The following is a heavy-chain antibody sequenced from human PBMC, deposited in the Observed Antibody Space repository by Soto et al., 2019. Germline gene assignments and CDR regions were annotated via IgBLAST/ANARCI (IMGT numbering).Heavy chain of an antibody. Sequence: QVQLVESGGGVVQPGRSLRLSCAASGFPFTTYGMHWVREGPDKGLEWVAVISYDGSNRYYADSVKGRFTISRDNSKNTLYLQMNDLRPEDTALYYCVGGQYYFDYRGQGTLVTVSS. CDR3: VGGQYYFDY. J-gene: IGHJ4*02. D-gene: IGHD3-10*01. CDR1: GFPFTTYG. CDR2: ISYDGSNR. V-gene: IGHV3-30*03.